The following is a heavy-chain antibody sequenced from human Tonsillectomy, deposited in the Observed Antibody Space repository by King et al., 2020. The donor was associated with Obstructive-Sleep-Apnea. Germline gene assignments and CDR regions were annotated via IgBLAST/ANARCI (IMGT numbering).Heavy chain of an antibody. CDR3: ARGVPRSKLGSAWAPFDI. CDR1: GGSISNYY. CDR2: IYYSGSS. D-gene: IGHD3-10*01. V-gene: IGHV4-59*01. Sequence: QLQLQESGPGLVKPSETLSLTCSVSGGSISNYYWTWIRQPPGKGLEWIGYIYYSGSSNCNPSLKSRVTVSVDTSKNQFSLNLTSVTAADTAVYYCARGVPRSKLGSAWAPFDIWGQGTMVTVSS. J-gene: IGHJ3*02.